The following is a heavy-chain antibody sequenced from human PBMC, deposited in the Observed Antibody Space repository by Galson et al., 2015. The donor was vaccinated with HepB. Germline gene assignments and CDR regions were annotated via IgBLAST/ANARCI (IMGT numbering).Heavy chain of an antibody. CDR2: ISSSTGYI. Sequence: SLRLSCAASGFTFSNYSMNWVRQAPGKGLEWVSSISSSTGYIYYADSLKGRFTFSRDNAKSFLYLQMSSLRDEDTAVYFCARGPSSDWYADYWGQGTLVTVSS. J-gene: IGHJ4*02. V-gene: IGHV3-21*06. CDR3: ARGPSSDWYADY. CDR1: GFTFSNYS. D-gene: IGHD6-19*01.